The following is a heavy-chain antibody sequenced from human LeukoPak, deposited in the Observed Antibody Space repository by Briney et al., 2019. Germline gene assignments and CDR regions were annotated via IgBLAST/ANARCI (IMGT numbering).Heavy chain of an antibody. D-gene: IGHD2-15*01. V-gene: IGHV1-8*01. Sequence: GASVKVSCKASGYTFTSYDINWVRQATGQGLEWMGWMNPNSGNTGYAQKFQGRVTMSRNTSISTAYMELSSLRSEDTAVYYCARRSAGSGARDDYYYMDVWGKGTTVTVSS. J-gene: IGHJ6*03. CDR3: ARRSAGSGARDDYYYMDV. CDR2: MNPNSGNT. CDR1: GYTFTSYD.